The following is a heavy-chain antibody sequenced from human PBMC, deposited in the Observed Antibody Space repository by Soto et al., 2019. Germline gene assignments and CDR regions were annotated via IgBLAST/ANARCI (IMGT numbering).Heavy chain of an antibody. J-gene: IGHJ4*02. CDR2: INSDGSST. D-gene: IGHD6-13*01. Sequence: PGGSLRLSCAASGLTLSSYWMHWVRQAPGKGLVWVSCINSDGSSTKYADSVKGRFTISRDNAKNTLFLQMDSLRAEDTAVYYCTRNSSWYYFDYWGQGTLVTVSS. CDR1: GLTLSSYW. V-gene: IGHV3-74*01. CDR3: TRNSSWYYFDY.